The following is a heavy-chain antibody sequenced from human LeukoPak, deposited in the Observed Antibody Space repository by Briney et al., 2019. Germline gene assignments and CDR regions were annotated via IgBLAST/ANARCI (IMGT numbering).Heavy chain of an antibody. D-gene: IGHD6-13*01. CDR2: IYPDDSEI. J-gene: IGHJ4*02. CDR1: GYTFGRYW. V-gene: IGHV5-51*01. Sequence: GESLKIPCNTSGYTFGRYWIAWVRQMPGKGLEWMGFIYPDDSEIRYSPSFQGQVTISADKSINTAYLQWNSLKASDTAMYYCARLWWGRSWTQGYFDYWGQGSLVSVSS. CDR3: ARLWWGRSWTQGYFDY.